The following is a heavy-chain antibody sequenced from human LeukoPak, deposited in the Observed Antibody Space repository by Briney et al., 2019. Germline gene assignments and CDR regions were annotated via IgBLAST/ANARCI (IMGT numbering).Heavy chain of an antibody. J-gene: IGHJ4*02. D-gene: IGHD3-22*01. Sequence: VASVKVSCKASGGTFSSYAISWVRQAPGQGLEWMGGIIPIFGTANYAQKFQGRVTITADESTSTAYIELSSLRSEDTAVYYCATYYYDSSGYYFDYWGQGTLVTVSS. CDR1: GGTFSSYA. CDR3: ATYYYDSSGYYFDY. V-gene: IGHV1-69*01. CDR2: IIPIFGTA.